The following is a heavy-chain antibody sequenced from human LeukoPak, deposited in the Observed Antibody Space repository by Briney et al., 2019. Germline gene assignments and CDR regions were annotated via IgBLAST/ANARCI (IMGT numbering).Heavy chain of an antibody. Sequence: ASVKVSCKASGYTFTSYAMHWVRQAPGQRLEWXXXINAGNGNXXXSXXXXXRVXXXRXXSASTSYMELSSLRSEDTAVYYCARDLVAAAGRPLGYWGQGTLVTVSS. CDR1: GYTFTSYA. V-gene: IGHV1-3*01. J-gene: IGHJ4*02. CDR3: ARDLVAAAGRPLGY. D-gene: IGHD6-13*01. CDR2: INAGNGNX.